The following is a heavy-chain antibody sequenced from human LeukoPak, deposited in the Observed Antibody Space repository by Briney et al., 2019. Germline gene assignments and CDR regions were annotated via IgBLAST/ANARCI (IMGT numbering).Heavy chain of an antibody. Sequence: GGSLRLSCAASGFTFSTYAMSWVRQTPGKGLEWDSGISDSSGTTYYADSVKGRFTISRDNSKNTLYLQMNSLRAEDTALYYCAKHKGPGSFDYWGQGTLVTVSS. V-gene: IGHV3-23*01. CDR1: GFTFSTYA. J-gene: IGHJ4*02. CDR3: AKHKGPGSFDY. D-gene: IGHD1-26*01. CDR2: ISDSSGTT.